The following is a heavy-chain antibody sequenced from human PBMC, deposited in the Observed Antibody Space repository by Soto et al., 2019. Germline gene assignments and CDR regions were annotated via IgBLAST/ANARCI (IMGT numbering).Heavy chain of an antibody. Sequence: GGSLRLSCGASGFTFSAYGMHWVRQAPGKGLEWVAALSHDESNKFYAASVKGRFTISRDNSENTLYLEMFSLRAEDTAVYYCVKEGRGSSTSCSRCYGLDVWGQGTTVTVSS. V-gene: IGHV3-30*18. D-gene: IGHD2-2*01. CDR1: GFTFSAYG. CDR3: VKEGRGSSTSCSRCYGLDV. CDR2: LSHDESNK. J-gene: IGHJ6*02.